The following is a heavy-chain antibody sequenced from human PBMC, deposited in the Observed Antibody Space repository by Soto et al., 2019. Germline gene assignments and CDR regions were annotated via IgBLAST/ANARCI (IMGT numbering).Heavy chain of an antibody. J-gene: IGHJ5*02. V-gene: IGHV6-1*01. CDR3: ARETPTSTIFGVVDKNPNWFDP. CDR2: TYYRSKWYN. D-gene: IGHD3-3*01. CDR1: GDSVSSNSAA. Sequence: PSQTLSLTCAISGDSVSSNSAAWNWIRQSPSRGLEWLGRTYYRSKWYNDYAVSVKSRITINPDTSKNQFSLQLNSVTPEDTAVYYCARETPTSTIFGVVDKNPNWFDPWGQGTLVTVSS.